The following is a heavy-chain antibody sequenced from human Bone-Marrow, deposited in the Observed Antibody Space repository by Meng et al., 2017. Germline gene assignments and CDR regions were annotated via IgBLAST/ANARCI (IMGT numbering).Heavy chain of an antibody. CDR3: ARGFAKYYDILTGYYNDY. CDR1: GGSISSYY. Sequence: SETLSLTCTVSGGSISSYYWSWIRQPAGKGLEWIGRIYTSGSTYYNPSLKSRVTISVDTSKNQFSLKLSSVTAADTAVYYCARGFAKYYDILTGYYNDYWGQGTLVTVSS. J-gene: IGHJ4*02. V-gene: IGHV4-4*07. CDR2: IYTSGST. D-gene: IGHD3-9*01.